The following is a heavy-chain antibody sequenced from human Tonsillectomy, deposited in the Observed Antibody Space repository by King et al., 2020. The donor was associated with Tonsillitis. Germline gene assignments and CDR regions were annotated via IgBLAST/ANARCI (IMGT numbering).Heavy chain of an antibody. CDR3: ARLRYSYGYFFDY. CDR1: GGSISSSSYY. D-gene: IGHD5-18*01. CDR2: IYYIGGP. V-gene: IGHV4-39*01. Sequence: QLQESGPGLVKPSETLSLTCTVSGGSISSSSYYWGWIRQPPGKGLEWIGSIYYIGGPYCNPSLTSRVTISVDTSKNQFSLKLNSVTAADTAVYYCARLRYSYGYFFDYWGQGTLVTVSS. J-gene: IGHJ4*02.